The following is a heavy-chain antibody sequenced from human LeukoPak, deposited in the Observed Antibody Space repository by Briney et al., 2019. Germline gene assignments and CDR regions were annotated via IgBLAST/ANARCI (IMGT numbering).Heavy chain of an antibody. V-gene: IGHV3-23*01. CDR1: GFTFSCYA. CDR2: ISGSGGST. D-gene: IGHD3-10*01. Sequence: PGGSLRLPCAASGFTFSCYAIGGVRQAPGKGREGASAISGSGGSTYYADSVKGRFTIPRDNSTNTMYMQMNRLSPEDTAVYYCAKGGRRSYGMDVWGQGTTVTVSS. CDR3: AKGGRRSYGMDV. J-gene: IGHJ6*02.